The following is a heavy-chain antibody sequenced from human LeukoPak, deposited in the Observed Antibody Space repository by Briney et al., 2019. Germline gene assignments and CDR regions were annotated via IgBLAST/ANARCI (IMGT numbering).Heavy chain of an antibody. V-gene: IGHV3-53*01. D-gene: IGHD5-18*01. J-gene: IGHJ4*02. CDR2: IYSGGST. Sequence: GGSLRLSCAASGLTVSSNYMSWVRQAPGKGLEWVSVIYSGGSTYYADSVKGRFTISRDNSKNTLYLQMNSLRAEDTAVYYCAKDQLITRQCSYGAFDYWGQGTLVTVSS. CDR3: AKDQLITRQCSYGAFDY. CDR1: GLTVSSNY.